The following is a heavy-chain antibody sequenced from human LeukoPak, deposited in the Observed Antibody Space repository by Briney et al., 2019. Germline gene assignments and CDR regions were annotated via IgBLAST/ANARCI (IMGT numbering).Heavy chain of an antibody. V-gene: IGHV1-69*13. CDR2: IIPIFGTA. J-gene: IGHJ5*02. CDR3: ARVKGIAAKDWFDP. Sequence: ASVKVSCKASGGTFSSYAISWVRQAPGQGLEWMRGIIPIFGTANYAQKFQGRVTITADESTSTAYMELSSLRSEDTAVYYCARVKGIAAKDWFDPWGQGTLVTVSS. CDR1: GGTFSSYA. D-gene: IGHD6-25*01.